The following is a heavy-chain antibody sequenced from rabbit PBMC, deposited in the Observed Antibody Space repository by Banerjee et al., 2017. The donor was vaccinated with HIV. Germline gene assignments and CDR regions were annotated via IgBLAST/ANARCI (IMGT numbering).Heavy chain of an antibody. D-gene: IGHD6-1*01. Sequence: QEQLVESGGGLVKPEGSLTLTCTASGLDFSSSYWICWVRQAPGKGLELIACIYAGSSGTTYYASWAKGRFTISKTSSTTVTLQMTSLTAADTATYFCARDVADAAFYFYWWGPGTLVTVS. CDR1: GLDFSSSYW. V-gene: IGHV1S45*01. CDR3: ARDVADAAFYFYW. CDR2: IYAGSSGTT. J-gene: IGHJ6*01.